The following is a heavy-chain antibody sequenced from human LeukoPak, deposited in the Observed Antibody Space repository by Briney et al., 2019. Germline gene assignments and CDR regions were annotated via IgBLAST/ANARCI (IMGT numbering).Heavy chain of an antibody. CDR3: ARGLGYDFWSGFDHAFDI. J-gene: IGHJ3*02. CDR2: INPNSGGT. V-gene: IGHV1-2*02. Sequence: ASVKVSCEASGYTFTGYYMHWVRQAPGQGLEWMGWINPNSGGTNYAQKFQGRVTMTRDTSISTAYMELSRLRSDDTAVYYCARGLGYDFWSGFDHAFDIWGQGTMVTVSS. CDR1: GYTFTGYY. D-gene: IGHD3-3*01.